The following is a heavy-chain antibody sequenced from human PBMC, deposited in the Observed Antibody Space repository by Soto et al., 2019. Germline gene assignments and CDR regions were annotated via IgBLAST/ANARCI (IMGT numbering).Heavy chain of an antibody. CDR3: ARSPENPPIVRVVVPYFFDS. CDR1: GGSISGGVSY. Sequence: QVQLQESGPGLVKPSQTLSLTCTVSGGSISGGVSYWIWIRQGPGKGLEWIVYMYYSGSFYYNPSSKVRVLMSSDTYKTQSSLSVSSVTAADLAVYYCARSPENPPIVRVVVPYFFDSWGQGTLVTVSS. J-gene: IGHJ4*02. D-gene: IGHD3-16*02. V-gene: IGHV4-31*03. CDR2: MYYSGSF.